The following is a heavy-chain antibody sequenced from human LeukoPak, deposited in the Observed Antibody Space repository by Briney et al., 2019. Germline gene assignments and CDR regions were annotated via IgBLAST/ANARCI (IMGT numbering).Heavy chain of an antibody. Sequence: SETLSLTCAVYGGSFSGYYWSWIRQPPGKGLEWIGEINHSGSTYYNPSLKSRVTISVDTSKNQLSLKLSSVTAADTAVYYCARHSRRRGSGYYLYEYFQHWGQGTLVTVSS. CDR1: GGSFSGYY. CDR2: INHSGST. CDR3: ARHSRRRGSGYYLYEYFQH. D-gene: IGHD3-3*01. J-gene: IGHJ1*01. V-gene: IGHV4-34*01.